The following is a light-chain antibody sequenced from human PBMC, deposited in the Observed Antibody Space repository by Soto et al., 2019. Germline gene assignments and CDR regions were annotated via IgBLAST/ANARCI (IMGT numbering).Light chain of an antibody. V-gene: IGKV2-28*01. CDR3: MQARQSPVT. Sequence: DIVMAQSPLSLSVTPGEPASISCRSSQSLLHRNGYSYLDWYLQKPGQSPQLLIYLASTRASGVPDRFSGSGSGTDCSLKISRVEAEDVGVYYCMQARQSPVTFGGGTKVEIK. CDR1: QSLLHRNGYSY. CDR2: LAS. J-gene: IGKJ4*01.